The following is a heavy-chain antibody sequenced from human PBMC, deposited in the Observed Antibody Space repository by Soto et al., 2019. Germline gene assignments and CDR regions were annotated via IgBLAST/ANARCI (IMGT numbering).Heavy chain of an antibody. CDR1: GGNISSYY. CDR2: IYYSGST. CDR3: ARDSGYDFWSGYGRSNWFDP. J-gene: IGHJ5*02. V-gene: IGHV4-59*01. D-gene: IGHD3-3*01. Sequence: SETMSVTCTVSGGNISSYYWSWIRKTPGKGLEWIGYIYYSGSTNYNPSLKSRVTISVDTSKNQFSLKLSSVTAADTAVYYCARDSGYDFWSGYGRSNWFDPWGQGTLVTVSS.